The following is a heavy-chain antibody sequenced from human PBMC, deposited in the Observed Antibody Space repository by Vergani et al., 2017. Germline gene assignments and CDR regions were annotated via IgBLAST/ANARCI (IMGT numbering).Heavy chain of an antibody. CDR3: ARFCSGGSCYSGFDY. D-gene: IGHD2-15*01. J-gene: IGHJ4*02. CDR1: GGSISSGSYY. Sequence: QVQLQESGPGLVKPSQTLSLTCTVSGGSISSGSYYWRWIRQPAGKGLEWIGRIYTSGSTTYNPALKSRVTISVDTSKNQFSLKLSSVTAADTAVYYCARFCSGGSCYSGFDYWGQGTLVTVSS. V-gene: IGHV4-61*02. CDR2: IYTSGST.